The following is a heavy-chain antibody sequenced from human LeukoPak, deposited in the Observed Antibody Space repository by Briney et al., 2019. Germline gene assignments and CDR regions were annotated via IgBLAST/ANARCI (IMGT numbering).Heavy chain of an antibody. V-gene: IGHV5-51*01. CDR2: IHPGESDT. CDR1: GYSFTRNW. J-gene: IGHJ2*01. Sequence: GESLKISCKGSGYSFTRNWIGWVRQMPGKGLEWMGIIHPGESDTRYSPSFQGQVTISADKSINTAYLQWGSLKASDTAMYYCARRVVNNRNWYFNLWGRGTLVTVSS. D-gene: IGHD4-23*01. CDR3: ARRVVNNRNWYFNL.